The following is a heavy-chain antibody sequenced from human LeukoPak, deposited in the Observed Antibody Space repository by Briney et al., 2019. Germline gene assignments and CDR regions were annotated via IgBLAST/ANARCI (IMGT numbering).Heavy chain of an antibody. CDR3: AKHGPSPSSWFGPSDY. V-gene: IGHV3-23*01. CDR1: GFTFNSYA. J-gene: IGHJ4*02. D-gene: IGHD6-13*01. CDR2: ISDRGGST. Sequence: GGSLRLSCAASGFTFNSYAMSWVRQAPGKGLEWVSIISDRGGSTYYADSVKGRFTISRDNSKNTLYLQLNSLRAEDTAVYYCAKHGPSPSSWFGPSDYWGQGTLVTVSS.